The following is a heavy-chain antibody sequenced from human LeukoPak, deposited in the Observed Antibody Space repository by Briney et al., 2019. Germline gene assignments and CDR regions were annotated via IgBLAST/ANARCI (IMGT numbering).Heavy chain of an antibody. CDR1: GFTFNTYA. J-gene: IGHJ4*02. CDR3: AKALLSDPRTLDYFDY. V-gene: IGHV3-23*01. D-gene: IGHD1-1*01. CDR2: ISGSSGST. Sequence: PGGSLRLSCAASGFTFNTYAMSWVRQAPGKGLEWVSVISGSSGSTYYADSAKGRFTMSRDNPKNTLFLQMNSLRAEDTAVYYCAKALLSDPRTLDYFDYWGQGTLVTVSS.